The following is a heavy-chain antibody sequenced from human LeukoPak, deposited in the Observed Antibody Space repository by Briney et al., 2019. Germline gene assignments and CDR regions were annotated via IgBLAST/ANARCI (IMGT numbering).Heavy chain of an antibody. V-gene: IGHV4-61*09. CDR1: GGSISSGSYY. Sequence: PSQTLSLTCTVSGGSISSGSYYWSWIRQPAGKGLEWIGEINHSGSTNYNPSLKSRVTISVDTSKNQFSLKLSSVTAADTAVYYCARHVTGGDYDYVWGSYRPYFDYWGQGTLVTVSS. CDR2: INHSGST. D-gene: IGHD3-16*02. CDR3: ARHVTGGDYDYVWGSYRPYFDY. J-gene: IGHJ4*02.